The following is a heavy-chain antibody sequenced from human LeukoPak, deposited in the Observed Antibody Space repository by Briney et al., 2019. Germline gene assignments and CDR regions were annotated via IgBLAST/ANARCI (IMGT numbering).Heavy chain of an antibody. J-gene: IGHJ4*02. Sequence: GASVKVSCKASGGTFSSYAISWVRQAPGQGLEWMGGIIPIFGTANYARKFQGRVTMTRNTSISTAYMELSSLRSEDTAVYYCVRRGSYFHFDYWGQGTLVTVSS. CDR2: IIPIFGTA. V-gene: IGHV1-69*05. CDR3: VRRGSYFHFDY. CDR1: GGTFSSYA. D-gene: IGHD1-26*01.